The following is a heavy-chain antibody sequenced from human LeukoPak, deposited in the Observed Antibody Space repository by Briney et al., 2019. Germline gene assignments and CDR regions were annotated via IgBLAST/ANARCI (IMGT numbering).Heavy chain of an antibody. D-gene: IGHD6-13*01. CDR1: GFTFSGYS. V-gene: IGHV3-21*04. Sequence: PGGSLRLSCAASGFTFSGYSMNWVRQAPGKGLEWVSSISSSSSYIYYADSVKGRFTISRDNAKNSLYLQMNSLRAEDMARYYCARGASSWEYTTFDIWGQGTIVTVSS. J-gene: IGHJ3*02. CDR2: ISSSSSYI. CDR3: ARGASSWEYTTFDI.